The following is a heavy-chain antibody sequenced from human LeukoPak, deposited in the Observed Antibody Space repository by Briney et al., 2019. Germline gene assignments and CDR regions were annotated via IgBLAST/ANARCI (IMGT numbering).Heavy chain of an antibody. V-gene: IGHV3-74*01. Sequence: GGSLRLSCAASGFTFSSYWMHWVRQAPGKGPVWVSRINSDGSSTSYADSVKGRFTISRDNAKNTLYLQMNSLRAEDTAVYYCARIHAVAFDYWGQGTLVTVSS. D-gene: IGHD6-19*01. J-gene: IGHJ4*02. CDR3: ARIHAVAFDY. CDR2: INSDGSST. CDR1: GFTFSSYW.